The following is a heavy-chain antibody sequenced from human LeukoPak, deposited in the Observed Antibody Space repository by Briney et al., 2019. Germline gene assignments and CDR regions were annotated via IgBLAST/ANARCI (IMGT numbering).Heavy chain of an antibody. CDR3: ATGRTSFGSGSYYNDRYYYEGMDV. CDR2: GYDRGST. CDR1: TGSTSSRSYY. J-gene: IGHJ6*02. V-gene: IGHV4-39*01. Sequence: SPTSTVDTGSTSSRSYYCDWIRQTPVKGLEWTSQGYDRGSTYYNLSLKNRVTISVDTSKNQFSLNLHSVTAADTAVYYCATGRTSFGSGSYYNDRYYYEGMDVWGQGTTVTVS. D-gene: IGHD3-10*01.